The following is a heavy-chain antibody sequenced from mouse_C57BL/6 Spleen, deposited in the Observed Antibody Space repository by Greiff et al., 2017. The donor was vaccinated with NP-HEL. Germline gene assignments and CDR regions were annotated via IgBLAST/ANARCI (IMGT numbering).Heavy chain of an antibody. Sequence: EVQLKESGPELVKPGDSVKISCKASGYSFTGYFMNWVMQSHGKSLEWIGRINPYNGDTFYNQKFKGKATLTVDKSSSTAHMELRSLTSEDSAVYYCARWGTTVVALDYWGQGTTLTVSS. CDR1: GYSFTGYF. D-gene: IGHD1-1*01. CDR2: INPYNGDT. J-gene: IGHJ2*01. V-gene: IGHV1-20*01. CDR3: ARWGTTVVALDY.